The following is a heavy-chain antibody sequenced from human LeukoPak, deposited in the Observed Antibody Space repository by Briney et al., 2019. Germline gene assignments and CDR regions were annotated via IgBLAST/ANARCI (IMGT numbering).Heavy chain of an antibody. CDR2: INPNSGGT. Sequence: ASVKVSCKASGYTFTGYYMHWVRQAPGQGLEWMGWINPNSGGTNYAQKFQGRVTMTRDTSISTAYMELSRLRSDDTAVYYCARERLAAAGTGWIDPWGQGTLVTVSS. CDR1: GYTFTGYY. D-gene: IGHD6-13*01. J-gene: IGHJ5*02. CDR3: ARERLAAAGTGWIDP. V-gene: IGHV1-2*02.